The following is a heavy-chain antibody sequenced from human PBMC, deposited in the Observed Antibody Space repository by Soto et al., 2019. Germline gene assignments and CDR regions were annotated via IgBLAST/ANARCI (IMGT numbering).Heavy chain of an antibody. Sequence: GGSLRLSCAASGFIFNDYTMNWVRQAPGKGLEWVSFISRSSTTIYYADSVKGRFTISRDNAKSSLFLQMNSLRDEDTAVYYCDRVGQHIIETLYHDYSGWDVWGQVTTGTVS. CDR2: ISRSSTTI. D-gene: IGHD3-10*01. CDR1: GFIFNDYT. J-gene: IGHJ6*02. CDR3: DRVGQHIIETLYHDYSGWDV. V-gene: IGHV3-48*02.